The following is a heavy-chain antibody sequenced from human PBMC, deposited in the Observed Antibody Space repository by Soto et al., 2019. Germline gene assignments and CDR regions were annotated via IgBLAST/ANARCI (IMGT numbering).Heavy chain of an antibody. Sequence: QLQLQESGPGLVKPSETLSLTCSVSDDSINRDKYYWGWIRQPPGKGLEWIGSIYYRVNAYYNPSLQTRVTISLDKYKSQFALKLNSVTAADSAVYFCARLEGLATISYYFDFWGPGALVTVSS. V-gene: IGHV4-39*01. J-gene: IGHJ4*02. CDR2: IYYRVNA. D-gene: IGHD3-9*01. CDR3: ARLEGLATISYYFDF. CDR1: DDSINRDKYY.